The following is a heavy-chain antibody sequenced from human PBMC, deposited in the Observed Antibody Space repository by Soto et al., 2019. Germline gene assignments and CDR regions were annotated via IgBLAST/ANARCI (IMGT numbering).Heavy chain of an antibody. CDR2: FDPEDGET. Sequence: ASGRVSCEVSGYTLTELSMHWVRQAPGKGLEWMGGFDPEDGETIYAQKFQGRVTMTEDTSTDTAYMELSSLRSEDTAVYYCATATVVTLIANWFDPWGQGTLVTVS. V-gene: IGHV1-24*01. J-gene: IGHJ5*02. CDR3: ATATVVTLIANWFDP. D-gene: IGHD2-21*02. CDR1: GYTLTELS.